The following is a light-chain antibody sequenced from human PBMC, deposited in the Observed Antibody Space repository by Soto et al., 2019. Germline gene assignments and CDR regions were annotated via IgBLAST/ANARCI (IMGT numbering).Light chain of an antibody. CDR1: SVSIASNY. V-gene: IGLV6-57*01. CDR3: QSYGTTSVV. CDR2: DDS. Sequence: NFMLTQRHSVSESPGKTVTISCTRSSVSIASNYVQWFQQRPDSSPTTVIYDDSQRPSGVPERFSGSIDSSSNSASLTISGLKTEDEADYYCQSYGTTSVVFGVGTKLTVL. J-gene: IGLJ2*01.